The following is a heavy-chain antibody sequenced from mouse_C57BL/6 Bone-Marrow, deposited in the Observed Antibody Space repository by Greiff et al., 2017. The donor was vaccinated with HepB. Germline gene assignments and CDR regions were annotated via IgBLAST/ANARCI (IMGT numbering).Heavy chain of an antibody. V-gene: IGHV1-81*01. D-gene: IGHD1-1*01. CDR1: GYTFTSYG. CDR3: ARGGYYGPYYFDY. Sequence: VQLQQSGAELARPGASVKLSCKASGYTFTSYGISWVKQRTGQGLEWIGEIYPRSGNTYYNEKFKGKATLTADKSSSTAYMELRSLTSEDSAVYFCARGGYYGPYYFDYWGQGTTHTVSS. CDR2: IYPRSGNT. J-gene: IGHJ2*01.